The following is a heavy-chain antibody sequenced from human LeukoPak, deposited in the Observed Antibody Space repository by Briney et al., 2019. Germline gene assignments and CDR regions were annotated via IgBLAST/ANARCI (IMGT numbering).Heavy chain of an antibody. Sequence: GGSLRLSCAASGFSFSDYYINWIRQAPGKGLEWISYISSSGSTIYYADSVKGRFTISRDNAKNSLYLQMNSLRAEDTAVYYCARGTMFPYYFDYWGQGTLVTVSS. J-gene: IGHJ4*02. CDR2: ISSSGSTI. D-gene: IGHD3-10*02. V-gene: IGHV3-11*04. CDR1: GFSFSDYY. CDR3: ARGTMFPYYFDY.